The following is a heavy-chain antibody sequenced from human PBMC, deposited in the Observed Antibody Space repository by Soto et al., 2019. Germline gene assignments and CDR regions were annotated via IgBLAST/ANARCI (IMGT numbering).Heavy chain of an antibody. Sequence: QVHLVQSGAEVKKPGASVKVSCKASGYIFSDYYMYWVRQAPGQGLDWMGGINPKSGGTNYAQKFQGRVTMTRDPSMSTAYRELSSMRSDYTAVYYCARDRLGGGYYYGGVDVWGQGSTGMVCS. V-gene: IGHV1-2*02. CDR1: GYIFSDYY. D-gene: IGHD2-15*01. CDR2: INPKSGGT. CDR3: ARDRLGGGYYYGGVDV. J-gene: IGHJ6*02.